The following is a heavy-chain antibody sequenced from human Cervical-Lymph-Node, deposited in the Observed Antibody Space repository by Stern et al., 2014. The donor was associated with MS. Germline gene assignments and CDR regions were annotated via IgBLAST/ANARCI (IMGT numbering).Heavy chain of an antibody. CDR1: GYTFTDYG. J-gene: IGHJ4*02. Sequence: LVESGGGVEKPGASVRVSCKTSGYTFTDYGVNWVRLAPGQGLEWVGWISGHNGVTNDARKVQDRVTITTDTSKNTAYLELRSLRADDTAIYYCARDRANYGVFDYWGQGSRVTVSA. V-gene: IGHV1-18*01. CDR2: ISGHNGVT. D-gene: IGHD4-17*01. CDR3: ARDRANYGVFDY.